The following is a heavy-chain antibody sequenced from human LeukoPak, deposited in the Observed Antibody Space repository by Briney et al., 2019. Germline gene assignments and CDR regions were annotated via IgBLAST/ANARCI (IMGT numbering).Heavy chain of an antibody. V-gene: IGHV3-30-3*01. D-gene: IGHD6-19*01. CDR2: ISYDGSNK. Sequence: GGSLRLSCAASGFTFSSYAMHWAGQAPGKGLEGVAVISYDGSNKYYADSVKGRFTISRDNSKNTLYLQMNSLRAEDTAVYYCARGRSGSSGWSADYWGQGTLVTVSS. J-gene: IGHJ4*02. CDR3: ARGRSGSSGWSADY. CDR1: GFTFSSYA.